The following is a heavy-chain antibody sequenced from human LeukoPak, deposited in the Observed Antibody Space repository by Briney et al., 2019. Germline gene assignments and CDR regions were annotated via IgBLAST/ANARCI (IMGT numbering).Heavy chain of an antibody. CDR1: GGTFSSYA. Sequence: SVKVSCKASGGTFSSYAISWVRQAPGQGLEWMGGIIPIFGTANYAQKFQGRVTITADESTSTAYMELSSLRSEDTAVYHCARGNRLVRPPYYYDSSGYYWGAFDIWGQGTMVTVSS. J-gene: IGHJ3*02. CDR3: ARGNRLVRPPYYYDSSGYYWGAFDI. D-gene: IGHD3-22*01. V-gene: IGHV1-69*01. CDR2: IIPIFGTA.